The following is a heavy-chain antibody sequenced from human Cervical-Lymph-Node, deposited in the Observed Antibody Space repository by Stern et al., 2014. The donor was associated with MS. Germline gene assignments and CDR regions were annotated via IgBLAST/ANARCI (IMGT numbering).Heavy chain of an antibody. V-gene: IGHV3-33*06. CDR1: GFSFSVYG. CDR2: IWSDGSST. J-gene: IGHJ6*02. Sequence: VQLVESGGGVVQPGRSLGLSCAASGFSFSVYGMHWVRQAPGKGLEWVAVIWSDGSSTYYADSVKGRFTISRGNSKTTLYLQLNSLRAEDTAVYYCAKGGKGEYDYDFYDVDVWGHGTTVTVSS. D-gene: IGHD2/OR15-2a*01. CDR3: AKGGKGEYDYDFYDVDV.